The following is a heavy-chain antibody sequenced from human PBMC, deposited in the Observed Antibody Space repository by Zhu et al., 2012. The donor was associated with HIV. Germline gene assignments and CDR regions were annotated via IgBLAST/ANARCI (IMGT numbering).Heavy chain of an antibody. CDR3: MTLYYSGSEIYVDY. J-gene: IGHJ4*02. CDR2: LYYSGAT. Sequence: QVQVQESGPGLVKPSETLSLTCTVSGDSISSHFYFWDWIRQSPGKGLEWLGSLYYSGATYHKPSLKGRLTISVDTSKNEFSLNLNSVTAADTAVYYCMTLYYSGSEIYVDYWGQGMLVTVSS. CDR1: GDSISSHFYF. V-gene: IGHV4-39*01. D-gene: IGHD3-10*01.